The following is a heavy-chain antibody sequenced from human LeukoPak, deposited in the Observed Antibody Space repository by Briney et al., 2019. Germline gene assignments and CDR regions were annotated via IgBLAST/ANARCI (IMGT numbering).Heavy chain of an antibody. CDR3: ARGRAGAPPYSSGPWYFDY. Sequence: ASVKVSCKASGYTFTSYGISWVRQAPGQGLEWMGWISAYNGNTNYAQKLQGRVTMTTDTSTSTAYMELRSLRSDDTAVYYCARGRAGAPPYSSGPWYFDYWGQGTLVTVSS. CDR1: GYTFTSYG. V-gene: IGHV1-18*01. D-gene: IGHD6-19*01. J-gene: IGHJ4*02. CDR2: ISAYNGNT.